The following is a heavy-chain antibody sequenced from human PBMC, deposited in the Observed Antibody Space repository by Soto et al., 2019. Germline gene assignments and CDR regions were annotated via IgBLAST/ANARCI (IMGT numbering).Heavy chain of an antibody. CDR3: ARDPVWRSTAAAGNYYYYGMDV. CDR1: GFTFSSYS. J-gene: IGHJ6*02. D-gene: IGHD6-13*01. CDR2: ISSSSSYI. V-gene: IGHV3-21*01. Sequence: GGSLRLSCAASGFTFSSYSMNWVRQAPGKGLEWVSSISSSSSYIYYADSVKGRFTISRDNAKNSLYLQMNSLRAEDTAVYYCARDPVWRSTAAAGNYYYYGMDVWGQGTTVTVSS.